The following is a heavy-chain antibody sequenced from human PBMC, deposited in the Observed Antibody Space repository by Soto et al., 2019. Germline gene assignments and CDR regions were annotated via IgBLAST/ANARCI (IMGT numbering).Heavy chain of an antibody. V-gene: IGHV3-23*01. CDR2: IRGDLVTT. J-gene: IGHJ4*02. Sequence: EMQLLESGGDLVQPGGSLRLSCATSGFTFSDHAMHWVRQAPGEGLEWVSGIRGDLVTTPSADSVKGRFTISRDNSKNTLYLQMNSLRAEDTAIYYCVKEGKMGVEGFDFWGQGTLVTVSS. CDR3: VKEGKMGVEGFDF. D-gene: IGHD1-26*01. CDR1: GFTFSDHA.